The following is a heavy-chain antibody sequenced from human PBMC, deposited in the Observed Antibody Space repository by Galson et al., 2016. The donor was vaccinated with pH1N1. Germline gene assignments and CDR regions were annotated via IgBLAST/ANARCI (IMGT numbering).Heavy chain of an antibody. CDR3: AGEPMITPHHFDY. V-gene: IGHV4-61*09. CDR1: GASISSGTHY. CDR2: IYSSGST. D-gene: IGHD4-23*01. J-gene: IGHJ4*02. Sequence: TLSLTCTVSGASISSGTHYWSWIRQPAGKGLEWIGNIYSSGSTNYNPSLKSRVTLSVDTSRNRFSLKLTSVTTADTAVYFCAGEPMITPHHFDYWGQGILGAVSS.